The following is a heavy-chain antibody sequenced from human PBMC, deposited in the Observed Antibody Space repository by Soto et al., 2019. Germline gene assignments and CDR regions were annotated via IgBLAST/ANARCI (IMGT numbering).Heavy chain of an antibody. D-gene: IGHD1-26*01. CDR2: ISSSSTSI. CDR1: GLTFSSYS. CDR3: ARRGFSPATADY. V-gene: IGHV3-21*01. Sequence: GGSLRLSCAASGLTFSSYSINWVRQAPGKGLEWVSIISSSSTSIYYTDSVKGRFTISRDVSKNTLYLQMNSLSTEDTAVYYCARRGFSPATADYWGQGTLVTVSS. J-gene: IGHJ1*01.